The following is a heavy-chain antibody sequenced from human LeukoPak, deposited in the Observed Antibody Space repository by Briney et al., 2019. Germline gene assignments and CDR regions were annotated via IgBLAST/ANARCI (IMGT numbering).Heavy chain of an antibody. V-gene: IGHV1-8*03. Sequence: GASVKVSCKASGGIFSSSAINWVRQAPGQGLEWMGWMNPNSGNTGYAQKFQGRVTITRNTSISTAYMELSSLRSEDTAVYYCARGRVTMVRGVKKYYFDYWGQGTLVTVSS. CDR1: GGIFSSSA. J-gene: IGHJ4*02. D-gene: IGHD3-10*01. CDR2: MNPNSGNT. CDR3: ARGRVTMVRGVKKYYFDY.